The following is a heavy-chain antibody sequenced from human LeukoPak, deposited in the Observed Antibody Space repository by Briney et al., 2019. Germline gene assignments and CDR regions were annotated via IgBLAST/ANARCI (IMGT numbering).Heavy chain of an antibody. Sequence: SQTLSLTCTVSGASISSGEYYWTWIRQPPGKGLEWIGYIYYSGSTYYNPSLKSRISISVETSNNQLSLSLGSVTAADTAVYYCARGYCSGTNCYTMTGVAFDIWGQGTVVTVSS. CDR1: GASISSGEYY. D-gene: IGHD2-2*02. J-gene: IGHJ3*02. CDR2: IYYSGST. V-gene: IGHV4-30-4*08. CDR3: ARGYCSGTNCYTMTGVAFDI.